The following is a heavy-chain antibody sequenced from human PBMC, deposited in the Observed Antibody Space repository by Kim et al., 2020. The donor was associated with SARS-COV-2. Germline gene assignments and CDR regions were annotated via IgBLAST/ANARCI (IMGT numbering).Heavy chain of an antibody. J-gene: IGHJ6*03. CDR2: INPSGGST. CDR3: ARGPTIFAYYYYMDV. D-gene: IGHD3-3*01. V-gene: IGHV1-46*01. CDR1: GYTFTSYY. Sequence: ASVKVSCKASGYTFTSYYMHWVRQAPGQGLEWMGIINPSGGSTSYAQKFQGRVTMTRDTSTSTVYMELSSLRSEDTAVYYCARGPTIFAYYYYMDVWGKGPTVTVSS.